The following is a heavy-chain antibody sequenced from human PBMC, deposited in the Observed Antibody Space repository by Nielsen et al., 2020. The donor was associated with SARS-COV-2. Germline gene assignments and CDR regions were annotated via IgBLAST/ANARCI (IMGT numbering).Heavy chain of an antibody. D-gene: IGHD3-10*01. J-gene: IGHJ5*02. CDR2: INPNSGGT. V-gene: IGHV1-2*02. Sequence: ASVKVSCKASGYTFTGYYMHWVRQAPGQGLEWMGWINPNSGGTNYAQKFQGRVTMTRDTSISTAYMELSRPRSDDTAVYYCAREGYYGSEGRFDPWGQGTLVTVSS. CDR1: GYTFTGYY. CDR3: AREGYYGSEGRFDP.